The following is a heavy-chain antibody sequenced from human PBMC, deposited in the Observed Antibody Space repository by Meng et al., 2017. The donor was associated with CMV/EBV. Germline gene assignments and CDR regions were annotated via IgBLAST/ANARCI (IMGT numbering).Heavy chain of an antibody. CDR2: IYYSGST. CDR1: GGSISSSSYY. V-gene: IGHV4-39*01. D-gene: IGHD2-2*01. Sequence: SETLYLTCTVSGGSISSSSYYWGWIRQPPGKGLEWIGSIYYSGSTYYNPSLKSRVTISVDTSKNQFSLKLSSVTAADTAVYYCARHTRYCSSTSCLNWYFDLWGRGTLVTVSS. J-gene: IGHJ2*01. CDR3: ARHTRYCSSTSCLNWYFDL.